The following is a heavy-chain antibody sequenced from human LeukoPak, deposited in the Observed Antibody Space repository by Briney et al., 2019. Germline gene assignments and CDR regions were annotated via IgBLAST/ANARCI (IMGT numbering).Heavy chain of an antibody. CDR1: GGSISSYY. V-gene: IGHV4-59*08. CDR3: ARHTPVRLSSGYYYALDV. J-gene: IGHJ6*02. Sequence: PSETLSLTCTVSGGSISSYYWCWIRQPPGKGLEYIGYVSYSGSTDYKPSLKSRVTISVDTSKNQFSLRLSSVTAADTAVYYCARHTPVRLSSGYYYALDVWGQGTTVTVSS. CDR2: VSYSGST.